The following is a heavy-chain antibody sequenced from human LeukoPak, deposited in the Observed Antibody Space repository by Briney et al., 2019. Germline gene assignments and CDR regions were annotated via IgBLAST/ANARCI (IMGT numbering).Heavy chain of an antibody. CDR1: GGSISSYY. D-gene: IGHD2-15*01. J-gene: IGHJ6*02. CDR3: ARTSLRSFYGMDV. Sequence: PSETLSLTCTVSGGSISSYYWSWIRQPPGKGLEWIGYIYYGGSTNYNPSLKSRVTISVDTSKNQFSLKLSSVTAADTAVYYCARTSLRSFYGMDVWGQGTTVTVSS. V-gene: IGHV4-59*08. CDR2: IYYGGST.